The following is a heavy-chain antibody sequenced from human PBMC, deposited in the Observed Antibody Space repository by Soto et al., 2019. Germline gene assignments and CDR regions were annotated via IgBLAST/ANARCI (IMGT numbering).Heavy chain of an antibody. CDR2: INAGNGNT. D-gene: IGHD6-6*01. V-gene: IGHV1-3*01. Sequence: RASVKVSCKASGYTFTSYAMHWVRQAPGQRLEWMGWINAGNGNTKYSQKFQGRVTITRDTSASTAYMELSSLRSEDTAVYYCARGYGRYSSSRRYYYYYGMDVWGQGTTVTVSS. J-gene: IGHJ6*02. CDR3: ARGYGRYSSSRRYYYYYGMDV. CDR1: GYTFTSYA.